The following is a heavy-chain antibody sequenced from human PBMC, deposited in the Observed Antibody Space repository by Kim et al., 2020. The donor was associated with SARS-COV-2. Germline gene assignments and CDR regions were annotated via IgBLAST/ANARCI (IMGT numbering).Heavy chain of an antibody. CDR2: ISSSGSTI. Sequence: GGSLRLSCAASGFTFSDYYMSWIRQAPGKGLEWVSYISSSGSTIYYADSVKGRFTISRDNAKNSLYLQMNSLRAEDTAVYYCARDSSTYYMAVYSSGWYGLYDYWGQGTLVTVSS. CDR1: GFTFSDYY. J-gene: IGHJ4*02. V-gene: IGHV3-11*01. D-gene: IGHD6-19*01. CDR3: ARDSSTYYMAVYSSGWYGLYDY.